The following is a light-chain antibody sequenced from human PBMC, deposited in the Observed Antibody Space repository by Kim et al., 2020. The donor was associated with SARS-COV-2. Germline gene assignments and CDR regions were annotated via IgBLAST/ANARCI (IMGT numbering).Light chain of an antibody. CDR2: GNN. J-gene: IGLJ2*01. CDR1: SSNIGAGYD. Sequence: QSVLTQPPSVSGAPGQRVTISCTGSSSNIGAGYDVHWYQQLPGAAPKLFIYGNNNRPSGVPDRFSGSKSGTSASLATTGLQAEDEADYYCQSYDSSLSGDVVFGGGTQLTVL. V-gene: IGLV1-40*01. CDR3: QSYDSSLSGDVV.